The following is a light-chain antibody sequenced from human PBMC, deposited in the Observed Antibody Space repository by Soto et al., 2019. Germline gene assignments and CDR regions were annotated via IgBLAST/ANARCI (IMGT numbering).Light chain of an antibody. J-gene: IGLJ2*01. Sequence: QSVLTQPPSVSAAPGQQVTISCSGSNSNIGSNSVSWYQQLPGTAPKLLIYDNDKRPSEIPNRFSGSRSGTSATLGIAGLQTGDDADYYCGTWDSSLDAGVFGGGTKLTVL. V-gene: IGLV1-51*01. CDR3: GTWDSSLDAGV. CDR1: NSNIGSNS. CDR2: DND.